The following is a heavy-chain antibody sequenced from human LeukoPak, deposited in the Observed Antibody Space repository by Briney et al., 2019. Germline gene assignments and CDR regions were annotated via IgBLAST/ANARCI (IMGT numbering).Heavy chain of an antibody. CDR2: IYPGDSDT. CDR3: ARQRAWGGGFDAFDI. Sequence: PGESLKISCKGPGYSFTNYWIGWVRQMPGKGLEWMGIIYPGDSDTRYSPSFQGQVTISADKSISTAYLQWSSLKASDTAMFYCARQRAWGGGFDAFDIWGQGTMVTVSS. V-gene: IGHV5-51*01. CDR1: GYSFTNYW. D-gene: IGHD2-15*01. J-gene: IGHJ3*02.